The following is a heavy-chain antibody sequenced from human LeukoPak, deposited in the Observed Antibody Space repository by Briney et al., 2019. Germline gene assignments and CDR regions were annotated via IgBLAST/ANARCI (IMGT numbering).Heavy chain of an antibody. V-gene: IGHV3-74*01. Sequence: GGSLRLSCAASGFTFSDYWMHWVRQAPGKGLVWVSHINADEDRAAYADSVKGRFTISRDNSKNTLYLQMNSLRAEDTAVYYCAKEVWSTGTTTPFDYWGQGTLVTVSS. D-gene: IGHD1-1*01. CDR2: INADEDRA. CDR3: AKEVWSTGTTTPFDY. J-gene: IGHJ4*02. CDR1: GFTFSDYW.